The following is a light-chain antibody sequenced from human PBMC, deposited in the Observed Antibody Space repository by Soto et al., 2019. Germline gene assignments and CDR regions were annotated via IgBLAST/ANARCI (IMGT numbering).Light chain of an antibody. J-gene: IGKJ1*01. V-gene: IGKV3-11*01. CDR3: QQRSNWPRT. CDR2: DAS. CDR1: QSVSSY. Sequence: EIVLTQSPATLSLSPGERATLSCRASQSVSSYLAWYQQKPGQAPRLLIYDASNRATGIPARCSGSGSGTDFTRTISSLEPEDFAVYYCQQRSNWPRTFGQGTKVEIK.